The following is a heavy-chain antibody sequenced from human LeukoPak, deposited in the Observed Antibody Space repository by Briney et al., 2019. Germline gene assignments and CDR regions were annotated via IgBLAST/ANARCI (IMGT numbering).Heavy chain of an antibody. J-gene: IGHJ4*02. V-gene: IGHV3-30*18. CDR2: ISYDGRNT. CDR1: GLIFSTFG. Sequence: GGSLRLSCVASGLIFSTFGMHWVRQASGKGLEWVAAISYDGRNTYYADSVKGRFTISRDNSKNTLYLQMNSLKTEDTAVYYCAKDRLVVAPAAMTSNFDFWGQGTLVTVSS. D-gene: IGHD2-2*01. CDR3: AKDRLVVAPAAMTSNFDF.